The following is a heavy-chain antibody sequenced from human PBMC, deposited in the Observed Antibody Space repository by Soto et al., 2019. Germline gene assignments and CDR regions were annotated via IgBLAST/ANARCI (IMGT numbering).Heavy chain of an antibody. J-gene: IGHJ4*02. Sequence: PGGSLRLSCAASGFTFSSYAMSWVRQAPGKGLEWVSAISGSGGSTYYADSVKGRFTISRDNSKNTLYLQMNSLRAEDTAVYYCAKDKTDYDFCGDQISVFDYWGQGTLVTVSS. V-gene: IGHV3-23*01. CDR3: AKDKTDYDFCGDQISVFDY. CDR1: GFTFSSYA. D-gene: IGHD3-3*01. CDR2: ISGSGGST.